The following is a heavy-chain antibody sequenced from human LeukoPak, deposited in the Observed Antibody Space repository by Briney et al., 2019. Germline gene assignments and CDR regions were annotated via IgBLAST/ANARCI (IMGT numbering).Heavy chain of an antibody. J-gene: IGHJ3*02. V-gene: IGHV3-23*01. CDR3: AKDGGILGAFDI. CDR1: GFAFNQYA. D-gene: IGHD3-16*01. CDR2: LSGSGGST. Sequence: GGSLRLSCVASGFAFNQYAMSWVRQAPGKGLEWVSTLSGSGGSTYYADSVKGRFTISRDNSKNTLYLQMNSLRAEDTAVYYCAKDGGILGAFDIWGQGTMVTVSS.